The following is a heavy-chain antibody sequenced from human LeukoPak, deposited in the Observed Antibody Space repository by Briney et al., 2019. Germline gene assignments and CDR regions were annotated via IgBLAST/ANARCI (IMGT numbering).Heavy chain of an antibody. CDR2: ISGSGGST. V-gene: IGHV3-23*01. D-gene: IGHD3-16*01. J-gene: IGHJ4*02. CDR1: GFTFSSYA. Sequence: PGGSLRLSCAASGFTFSSYAMSWVRQAPGKGLEWVSAISGSGGSTYYADSAKGRFTISRDNSKNTLYLQMNSLRAEDTAVYYCAKTYILPSVYFDYWGQGTLVTVSS. CDR3: AKTYILPSVYFDY.